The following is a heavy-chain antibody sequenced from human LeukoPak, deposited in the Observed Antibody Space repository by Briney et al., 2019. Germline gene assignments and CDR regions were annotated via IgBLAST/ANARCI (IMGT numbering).Heavy chain of an antibody. D-gene: IGHD2-2*01. Sequence: GGSLRLSCAASGFTFSSYSMNWVRQAPGKGLEWVSYIGSSSSTIYYADSVKGRFTISRDNAKNSLYLQMNSLRAEDTAVYYCARDPPLNPIPAASGYWGQGTLVTVSS. V-gene: IGHV3-48*01. J-gene: IGHJ4*02. CDR2: IGSSSSTI. CDR1: GFTFSSYS. CDR3: ARDPPLNPIPAASGY.